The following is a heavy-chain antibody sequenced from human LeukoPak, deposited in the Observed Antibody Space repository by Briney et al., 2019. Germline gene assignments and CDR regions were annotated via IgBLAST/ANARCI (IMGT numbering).Heavy chain of an antibody. CDR1: GYSISSGYY. V-gene: IGHV4-61*02. D-gene: IGHD3-10*01. CDR2: IYTSGST. J-gene: IGHJ4*02. CDR3: ARESTWYYGSGSYGY. Sequence: PSETLSLTCTVSGYSISSGYYWSWIRQPAGKGLEWIGRIYTSGSTNYNPSLKSRVTISVDTSKNQFSLKLSSVTAADTAVYYCARESTWYYGSGSYGYWGQGTLVTVSS.